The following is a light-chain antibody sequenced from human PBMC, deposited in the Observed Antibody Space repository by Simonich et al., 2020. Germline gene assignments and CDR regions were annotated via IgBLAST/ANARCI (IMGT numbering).Light chain of an antibody. CDR3: AAWDDSLSAWV. CDR2: RNN. V-gene: IGLV1-47*01. J-gene: IGLJ3*02. Sequence: QSVLTQPPSASGTPGQRVTISCSGSSSNIGSNYVYWYQQLPGTAPKLLIYRNNQRPSGVPGRFSGSKSGTSASLAISGLRSEDEADYYCAAWDDSLSAWVFGGVTKLTVL. CDR1: SSNIGSNY.